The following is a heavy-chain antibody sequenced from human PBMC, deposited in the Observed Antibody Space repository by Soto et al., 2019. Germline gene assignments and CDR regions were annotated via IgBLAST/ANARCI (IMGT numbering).Heavy chain of an antibody. CDR2: TYYRSKWYN. J-gene: IGHJ4*02. D-gene: IGHD6-19*01. V-gene: IGHV6-1*01. CDR1: GDSVSSNSAA. Sequence: SQTLSLPCAISGDSVSSNSAAWNWIRQSPSRGLEWLGRTYYRSKWYNDYAVSVKSRITINPDTSKNQFSLQLNSVTPEDTAVYYCARDQGGSSGWYEISNPGKFDYWGQGTLVTVSS. CDR3: ARDQGGSSGWYEISNPGKFDY.